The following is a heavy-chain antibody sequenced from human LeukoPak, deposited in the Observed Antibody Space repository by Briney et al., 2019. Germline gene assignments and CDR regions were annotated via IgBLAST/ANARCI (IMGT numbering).Heavy chain of an antibody. D-gene: IGHD2-15*01. J-gene: IGHJ4*02. CDR1: GFNFGGHW. Sequence: GGSLRLSCVASGFNFGGHWMNWVRQAPGKGLEWVANIKQDGSEKFYVDSVRGRFTISRDNAKNSLYLQMDNLSAEDTALYYCAGGGGYLIEKWGQGTPVTVSS. CDR3: AGGGGYLIEK. V-gene: IGHV3-7*03. CDR2: IKQDGSEK.